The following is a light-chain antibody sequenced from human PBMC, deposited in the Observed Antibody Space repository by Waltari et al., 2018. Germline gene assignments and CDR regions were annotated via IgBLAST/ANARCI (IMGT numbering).Light chain of an antibody. CDR3: QKYGGSSWT. V-gene: IGKV3-20*01. CDR2: GAS. CDR1: QGVASTY. Sequence: IEFAQSPGTLSLSPVERATLSCRASQGVASTYLAWYQQKPGQAPRLLIYGASSRATDIPDRFSGSGSGTDFTLTISRLEPEDSAVYYCQKYGGSSWTFGQGTKVEIK. J-gene: IGKJ1*01.